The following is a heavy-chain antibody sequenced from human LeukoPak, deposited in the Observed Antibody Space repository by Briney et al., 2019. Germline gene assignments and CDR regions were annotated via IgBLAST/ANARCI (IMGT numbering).Heavy chain of an antibody. CDR3: ANSIDFDYGDYYFDY. Sequence: SETLSPTFSVSGSSISSSSYYWGWIRQPPGKGLEWIGSIYYSGSTYYNPSLKSRVTISVDTSKNQFSLKMSSVTAADTAVYYCANSIDFDYGDYYFDYWGQGALVTISS. CDR1: GSSISSSSYY. CDR2: IYYSGST. J-gene: IGHJ4*02. D-gene: IGHD4-17*01. V-gene: IGHV4-39*07.